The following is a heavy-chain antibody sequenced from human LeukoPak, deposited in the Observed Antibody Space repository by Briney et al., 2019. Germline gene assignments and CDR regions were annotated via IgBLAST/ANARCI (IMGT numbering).Heavy chain of an antibody. Sequence: GGSLRLSCAASGFTFSTYNMNWVRQAPGKGLEWVSSITSSSSYIYYADSVKGRFTISRGNAKNSLYLRMNSLRAEDTAVYYCARDPYSGGYGDYYYYYMDLWGQGTTVTISS. V-gene: IGHV3-21*01. CDR1: GFTFSTYN. CDR3: ARDPYSGGYGDYYYYYMDL. J-gene: IGHJ6*03. D-gene: IGHD1-26*01. CDR2: ITSSSSYI.